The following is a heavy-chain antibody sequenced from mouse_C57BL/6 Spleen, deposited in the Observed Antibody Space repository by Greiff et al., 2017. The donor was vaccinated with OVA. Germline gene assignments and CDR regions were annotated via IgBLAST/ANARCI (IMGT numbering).Heavy chain of an antibody. Sequence: VQLQQPGAELVKPGASVKLSCKASGYTFTSYWMHWVKQRPGRGLEWIGRIDPNSGGTKYNEKFKSKATLTVDKPSSTAYMQLSSLTSEEAAVYYCARWYREDYAMDYWGQGTSVTVSS. V-gene: IGHV1-72*01. D-gene: IGHD1-1*02. CDR3: ARWYREDYAMDY. CDR1: GYTFTSYW. CDR2: IDPNSGGT. J-gene: IGHJ4*01.